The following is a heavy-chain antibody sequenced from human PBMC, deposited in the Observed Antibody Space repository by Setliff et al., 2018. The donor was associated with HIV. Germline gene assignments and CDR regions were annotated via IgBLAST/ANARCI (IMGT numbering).Heavy chain of an antibody. CDR2: IYYSGST. CDR1: GGSIWNYY. J-gene: IGHJ4*02. CDR3: ARQVTVEGYFETAAGSFNY. D-gene: IGHD7-27*01. Sequence: PSETLSLTCTVSGGSIWNYYWSWIRQPPGKGLEWIGTIYYSGSTYYNPSLKSRVTISTDTSKNQFSLKVRSVTAADTAVYYCARQVTVEGYFETAAGSFNYWGPGTLVTVSS. V-gene: IGHV4-39*01.